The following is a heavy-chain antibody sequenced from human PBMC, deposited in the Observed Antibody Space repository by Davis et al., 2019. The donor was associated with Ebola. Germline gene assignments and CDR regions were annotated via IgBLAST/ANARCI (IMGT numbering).Heavy chain of an antibody. CDR1: GGSISSSSYY. J-gene: IGHJ4*02. V-gene: IGHV4-39*07. D-gene: IGHD4-23*01. CDR3: AREYGGNFDY. CDR2: IYYSGST. Sequence: SETLSLTCTVSGGSISSSSYYWGWIRQPPGKGLEWIGSIYYSGSTNYNSSLKSRVTISVDTSKNQFSLKLSSVTAADTAVYYCAREYGGNFDYWGQGTLVTVSS.